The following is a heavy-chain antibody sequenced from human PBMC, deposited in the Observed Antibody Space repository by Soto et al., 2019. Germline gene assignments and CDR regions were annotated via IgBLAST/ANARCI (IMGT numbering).Heavy chain of an antibody. Sequence: GGSLRLSCTASGFTFGDFAVTWVRQAPGKGLEGVGFIRNKNSGGTAEYAASVKGRFTISRDDSKNIAYLQMNSLKTEDTAVYYCTRDRIMADYWGPGTLVTVSS. J-gene: IGHJ4*02. CDR3: TRDRIMADY. CDR2: IRNKNSGGTA. V-gene: IGHV3-49*04. CDR1: GFTFGDFA. D-gene: IGHD3-16*01.